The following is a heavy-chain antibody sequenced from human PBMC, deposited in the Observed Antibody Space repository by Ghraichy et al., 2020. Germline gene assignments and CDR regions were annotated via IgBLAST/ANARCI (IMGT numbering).Heavy chain of an antibody. D-gene: IGHD2-15*01. CDR2: INHSGST. CDR3: ARGRGWGYCSGGSCYFTSNWFDP. J-gene: IGHJ5*02. V-gene: IGHV4-34*01. Sequence: ESLNISCAVYGGSFSGYYWSWIRQPPGKGLEWIGEINHSGSTNYNPSLKSRVTISVDTSKNQFSLKLSSVTAADTAVYYCARGRGWGYCSGGSCYFTSNWFDPWGQGTLVTVSS. CDR1: GGSFSGYY.